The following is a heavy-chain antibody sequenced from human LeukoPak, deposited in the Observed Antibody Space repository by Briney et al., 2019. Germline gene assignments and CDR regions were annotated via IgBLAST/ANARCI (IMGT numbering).Heavy chain of an antibody. CDR3: ARGYSSSWYNWFDP. D-gene: IGHD6-13*01. J-gene: IGHJ5*02. CDR1: GFTFSSYW. V-gene: IGHV3-74*01. CDR2: INSEGSST. Sequence: GGSLRLSCAASGFTFSSYWMHWVRQAPGKGLVWVSRINSEGSSTIYADSVKGRFTISRDNAKSTLYLQMNSLRVEDTAVYYCARGYSSSWYNWFDPWGQGTLVTVSS.